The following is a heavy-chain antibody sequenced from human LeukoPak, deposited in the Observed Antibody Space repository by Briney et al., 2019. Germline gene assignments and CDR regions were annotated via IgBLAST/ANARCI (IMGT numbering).Heavy chain of an antibody. CDR1: GFTFSSYA. J-gene: IGHJ4*02. CDR2: ISGSGGST. D-gene: IGHD3-9*01. Sequence: GGSLRLSCAVSGFTFSSYAMSWVRQAPGKGLEWVSAISGSGGSTYDADSVKGRFTISRDNSKNTLYLQMNSLRAEDTAVYYCAKDRAVTSTGYDYWGQGTLVTVSS. CDR3: AKDRAVTSTGYDY. V-gene: IGHV3-23*01.